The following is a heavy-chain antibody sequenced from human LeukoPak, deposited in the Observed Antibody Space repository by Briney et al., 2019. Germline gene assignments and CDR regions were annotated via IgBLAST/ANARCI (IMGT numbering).Heavy chain of an antibody. V-gene: IGHV4-61*01. J-gene: IGHJ6*02. CDR1: GGSISSSSYY. CDR3: AREDPQTTVPEGMDV. CDR2: IYYSGTT. Sequence: SETLSLTCTVSGGSISSSSYYWGWIRQPPGKGLEWIGYIYYSGTTNYNPSLKSRVTMSVGTSKNQFSLKLSSVTAADTAVYYCAREDPQTTVPEGMDVWGQGTTVTVSS. D-gene: IGHD4-17*01.